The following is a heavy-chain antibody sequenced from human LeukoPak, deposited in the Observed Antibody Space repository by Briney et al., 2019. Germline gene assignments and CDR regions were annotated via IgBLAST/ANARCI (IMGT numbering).Heavy chain of an antibody. CDR1: VGSIRSSYYY. V-gene: IGHV4-39*07. D-gene: IGHD2-21*01. J-gene: IGHJ6*02. Sequence: SETLSLTCTVSVGSIRSSYYYWGWIRQPPGKGLEWIGSIYDSGSTYYNPSLKSRVTISVDKSKNQFSLKLSSVTAADTAVYYCAIVGSQEWYYGMDVWGQGTTVTVSS. CDR2: IYDSGST. CDR3: AIVGSQEWYYGMDV.